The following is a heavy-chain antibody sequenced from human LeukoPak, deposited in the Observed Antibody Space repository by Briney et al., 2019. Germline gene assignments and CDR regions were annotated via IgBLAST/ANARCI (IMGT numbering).Heavy chain of an antibody. CDR1: GFTFNNYW. CDR2: IKKDGSTK. J-gene: IGHJ4*02. Sequence: PGGSLRLSCVASGFTFNNYWMAWVRQAPGKGLEWVANIKKDGSTKQYVGSVKGRFTISRDNAKKSLLLQMTSLRAEDSALYYCARDDGGNLDYWGQGTLVTVSS. D-gene: IGHD4-23*01. CDR3: ARDDGGNLDY. V-gene: IGHV3-7*01.